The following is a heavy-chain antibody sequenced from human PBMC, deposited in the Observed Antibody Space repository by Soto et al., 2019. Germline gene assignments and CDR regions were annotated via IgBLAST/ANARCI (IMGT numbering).Heavy chain of an antibody. D-gene: IGHD3-22*01. CDR3: ARDRSDYYDSSGYYPDAFDI. J-gene: IGHJ3*02. Sequence: GGSLRLSCAASGFTFSSYWMSWVRQAPGKGLEWVANIKQDGSEKYYVDSVKGRFTISRDNAKNSLYLQMNSLRAEDTAVYYCARDRSDYYDSSGYYPDAFDIWGQGTMVTV. V-gene: IGHV3-7*03. CDR2: IKQDGSEK. CDR1: GFTFSSYW.